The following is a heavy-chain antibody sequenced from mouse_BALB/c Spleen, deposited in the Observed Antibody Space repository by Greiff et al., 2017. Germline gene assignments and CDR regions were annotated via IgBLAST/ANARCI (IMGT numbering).Heavy chain of an antibody. J-gene: IGHJ4*01. CDR2: IYPGGGYT. CDR3: ARKRGAYAMDY. CDR1: GYTFTNYW. Sequence: QVQLQQSGAELVRPGTSVKISCKASGYTFTNYWLGWVKQRPGHGLEWIGDIYPGGGYTNYNEKFKGKATLTADTSSSTAYMQLSSLTSEDSAVYFCARKRGAYAMDYWGQGTSVTVSS. V-gene: IGHV1-63*02.